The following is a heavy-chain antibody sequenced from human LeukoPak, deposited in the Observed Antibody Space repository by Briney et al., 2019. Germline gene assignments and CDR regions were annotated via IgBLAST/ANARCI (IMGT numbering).Heavy chain of an antibody. J-gene: IGHJ4*02. CDR1: GYTFTSYG. CDR2: ISAYDGNT. V-gene: IGHV1-18*01. D-gene: IGHD3-22*01. Sequence: ASVKVSCKASGYTFTSYGISWVRQAPGQGLEWMGWISAYDGNTNYAQKLQGRVTMTTDTSTSTAYMELRSLRSDDTAVYYCARTNTYYYDSSGDPSSSDYWGQGTLVTVSS. CDR3: ARTNTYYYDSSGDPSSSDY.